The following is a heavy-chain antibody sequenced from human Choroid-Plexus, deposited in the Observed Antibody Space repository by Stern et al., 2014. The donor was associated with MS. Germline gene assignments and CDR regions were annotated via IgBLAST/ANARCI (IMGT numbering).Heavy chain of an antibody. CDR3: ARVYNTIYGIVTQRGSGMDV. J-gene: IGHJ6*02. V-gene: IGHV3-7*01. Sequence: EVQLVESGGGLVQPGGSLTISCTASGFTFGNYWMTWVRQAPGKGLEWVANITADGTEKNYVGSVTGRFTISRDKARNSLYLQMNSLRVEDTALYYCARVYNTIYGIVTQRGSGMDVWGQGTTVIVSS. CDR1: GFTFGNYW. D-gene: IGHD3-3*01. CDR2: ITADGTEK.